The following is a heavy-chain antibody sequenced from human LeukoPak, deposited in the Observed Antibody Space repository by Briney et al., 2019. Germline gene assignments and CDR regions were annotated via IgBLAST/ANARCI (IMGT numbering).Heavy chain of an antibody. J-gene: IGHJ6*03. CDR1: GGSISSYY. D-gene: IGHD5-24*01. Sequence: SETLSLTCTVSGGSISSYYWSWIRQPAGKGLEWIGRIYTSGSTNYNPSLKSRHTMSVDTSKSQFSLKLSSVTAADTAVYYCAREGDGYGYYYYYMDVWGKGTTVTVSS. CDR3: AREGDGYGYYYYYMDV. CDR2: IYTSGST. V-gene: IGHV4-4*07.